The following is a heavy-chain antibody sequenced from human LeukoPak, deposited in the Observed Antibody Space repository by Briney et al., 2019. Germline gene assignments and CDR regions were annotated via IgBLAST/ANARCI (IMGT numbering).Heavy chain of an antibody. D-gene: IGHD3-22*01. V-gene: IGHV4-34*01. CDR1: GGSISSYY. CDR3: ARGPYYYDSSGYYYRLPQKPTEYSQH. Sequence: KPSETLSLTCTVSGGSISSYYWSWIRQPPGKGLEWIGEINHSGSTNYNPSLKSRVTISVDTSKNQFSLKLSSVTAADTAVYYCARGPYYYDSSGYYYRLPQKPTEYSQHWGQGTLVTVSS. CDR2: INHSGST. J-gene: IGHJ1*01.